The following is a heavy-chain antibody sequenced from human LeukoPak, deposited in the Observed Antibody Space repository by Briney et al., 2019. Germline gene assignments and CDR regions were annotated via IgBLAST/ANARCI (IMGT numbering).Heavy chain of an antibody. V-gene: IGHV2-70*11. CDR2: IDWDDDK. D-gene: IGHD3-22*01. Sequence: SGPTLVNPTQTLTLTCTFSGFSLSTSGMCVSWIRQPPGKALEWLARIDWDDDKYYSTSLKTRLTLSKDTSKNQVVLTMTNMDPVDTATYYCARTCPYYYDSSGYPDYWGQGTLVTVSS. CDR3: ARTCPYYYDSSGYPDY. CDR1: GFSLSTSGMC. J-gene: IGHJ4*02.